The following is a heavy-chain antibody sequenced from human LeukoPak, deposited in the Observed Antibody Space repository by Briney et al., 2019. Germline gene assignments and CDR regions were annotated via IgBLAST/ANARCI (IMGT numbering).Heavy chain of an antibody. CDR3: ARAGDIVVVNYYYYGMDV. D-gene: IGHD2-2*01. CDR2: INTNTGNP. V-gene: IGHV7-4-1*02. J-gene: IGHJ6*02. Sequence: ASVKVSCKASGGTFSSYAISWVRQAPGQGLEWMGWINTNTGNPTYAQGFTGRFVFSLDTSVSTAYLQISSLKAEDTAVYYCARAGDIVVVNYYYYGMDVWGQGTTVTVSS. CDR1: GGTFSSYA.